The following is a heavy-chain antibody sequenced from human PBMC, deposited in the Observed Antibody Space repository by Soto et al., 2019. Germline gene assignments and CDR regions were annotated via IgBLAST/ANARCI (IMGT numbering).Heavy chain of an antibody. V-gene: IGHV3-21*06. CDR1: GFTLSRHT. J-gene: IGHJ3*02. CDR2: IGSRTSDI. D-gene: IGHD3-22*01. CDR3: VRDYYDTSGYPNTFDM. Sequence: GGSLRLSCAASGFTLSRHTVNWVRQAPGKGLEWVSFIGSRTSDIYYADSVKGRFAISRDNAKNSLYLDLTRLRAEDTAVYFCVRDYYDTSGYPNTFDMWGQGTMVTVSS.